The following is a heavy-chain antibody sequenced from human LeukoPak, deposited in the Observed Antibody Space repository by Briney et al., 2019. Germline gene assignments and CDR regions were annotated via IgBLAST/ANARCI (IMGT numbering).Heavy chain of an antibody. D-gene: IGHD3-9*01. CDR1: GFTFSTYA. V-gene: IGHV3-23*01. CDR2: ISGGGGST. J-gene: IGHJ4*02. Sequence: QSGGSLRLSCAASGFTFSTYAMSWVRQAPGKGPEWVSAISGGGGSTYYADSVKGRFTISRDNSKNTLYLQMNSLRAEDTAVYYCAKVRGYDILTRDRPYFDYWGQGTLVTVSS. CDR3: AKVRGYDILTRDRPYFDY.